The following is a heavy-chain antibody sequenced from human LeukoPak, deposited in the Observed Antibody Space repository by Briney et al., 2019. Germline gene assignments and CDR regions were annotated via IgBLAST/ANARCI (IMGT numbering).Heavy chain of an antibody. Sequence: ASVKVSCKASGYTFTSYYMHWVRQAPGQGLEWMGIINPSGGSTSYAQKFRGRVTMTRDMSTSTVYMELSSLRSEDTAVYYCARGGTHLDTAMVPVDWGQGTLVTVSS. V-gene: IGHV1-46*01. CDR1: GYTFTSYY. CDR2: INPSGGST. D-gene: IGHD5-18*01. J-gene: IGHJ4*02. CDR3: ARGGTHLDTAMVPVD.